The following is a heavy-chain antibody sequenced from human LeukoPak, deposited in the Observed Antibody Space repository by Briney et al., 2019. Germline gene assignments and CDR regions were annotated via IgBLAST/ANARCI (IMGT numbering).Heavy chain of an antibody. CDR1: GFTLSSYA. CDR3: AKDGSLIGTPSDY. Sequence: GGSLRLSCVASGFTLSSYAMSWVRQAPGKGLEWVSTLSGGDGGTYYADSVKGRFTISRDNSKNTLYLQMNSLRAEDAAVYYCAKDGSLIGTPSDYWGQGTLVTVSS. V-gene: IGHV3-23*01. J-gene: IGHJ4*02. CDR2: LSGGDGGT. D-gene: IGHD1-20*01.